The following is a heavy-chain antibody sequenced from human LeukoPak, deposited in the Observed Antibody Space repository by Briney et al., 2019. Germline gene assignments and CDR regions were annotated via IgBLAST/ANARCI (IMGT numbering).Heavy chain of an antibody. J-gene: IGHJ5*02. D-gene: IGHD6-13*01. CDR3: ARDVGAAAGTDNWFDP. CDR1: GGSVSSGSYY. CDR2: IYTSGST. V-gene: IGHV4-61*02. Sequence: PSETLSLTCTVSGGSVSSGSYYWSWIRQPAGKGLEWIGRIYTSGSTNYNPSLKSRVTMSVDTSKNQFSLKLSSVTAADTAVYYCARDVGAAAGTDNWFDPWGQGTLVTVSS.